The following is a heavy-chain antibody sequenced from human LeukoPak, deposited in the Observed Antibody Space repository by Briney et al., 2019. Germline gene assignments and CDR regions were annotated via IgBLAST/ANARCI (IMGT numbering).Heavy chain of an antibody. CDR1: GFTFSSYE. Sequence: PGGSLRLSCAASGFTFSSYEMNWVRQAPGMGLEWLSYISSGGSTIYYADSVKGRFTISRDNAKNTLYLQMNSLRAEDTAVYYCARVNVCPRCHFDYWGQGTLVTVSS. V-gene: IGHV3-48*03. CDR2: ISSGGSTI. D-gene: IGHD3-16*01. CDR3: ARVNVCPRCHFDY. J-gene: IGHJ4*02.